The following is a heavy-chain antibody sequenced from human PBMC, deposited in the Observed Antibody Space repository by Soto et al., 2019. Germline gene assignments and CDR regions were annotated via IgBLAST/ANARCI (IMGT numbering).Heavy chain of an antibody. J-gene: IGHJ3*01. V-gene: IGHV1-2*02. D-gene: IGHD3-22*01. Sequence: ASVKVSCKTSGYTFTGYYMHWVRQAPGQGLEWMGWINPDSGAPRYPQKFQGRVTTTRDTSISTVYMELSRLRSDDTAVYYCARGSPTQYYNSSGYYSNDAFEFWGQGSMVTVS. CDR3: ARGSPTQYYNSSGYYSNDAFEF. CDR2: INPDSGAP. CDR1: GYTFTGYY.